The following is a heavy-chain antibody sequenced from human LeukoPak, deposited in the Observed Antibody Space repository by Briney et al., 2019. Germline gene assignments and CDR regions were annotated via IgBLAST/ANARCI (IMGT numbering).Heavy chain of an antibody. CDR3: ARDHQGIQPRGFDY. D-gene: IGHD5-18*01. Sequence: SETLSLTCTVSGGSISSGGYYWSWIRQHPGKGLEWIGYIYYSGSTYYNPSLKSRVTISVDTSKNQFSLKLSSVTAADTAVYYCARDHQGIQPRGFDYWGQGTLVTVSS. CDR1: GGSISSGGYY. CDR2: IYYSGST. J-gene: IGHJ4*02. V-gene: IGHV4-31*03.